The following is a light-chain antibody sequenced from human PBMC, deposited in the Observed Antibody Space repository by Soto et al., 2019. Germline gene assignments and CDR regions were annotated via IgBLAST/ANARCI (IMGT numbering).Light chain of an antibody. Sequence: QLVLTQSPSASASLGASVKLTCTLSSGHSSYAIAWHQQQPEKGPRYLMKLNSDGSHSKGDGIPDHLSGSSSGAERYLTIPSLQSEDEADYYCQTWGTGIVIFGGGTKLTVL. CDR1: SGHSSYA. V-gene: IGLV4-69*01. CDR2: LNSDGSH. CDR3: QTWGTGIVI. J-gene: IGLJ2*01.